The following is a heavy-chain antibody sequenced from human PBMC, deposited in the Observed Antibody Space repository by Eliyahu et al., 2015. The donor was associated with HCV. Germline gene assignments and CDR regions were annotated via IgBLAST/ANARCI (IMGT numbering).Heavy chain of an antibody. CDR2: XRSKTXGGTA. Sequence: EVQLEESGGSLVEPGGSLRLSCATSGFNFNNAWINWVRQAPGKGLEWVGRXRSKTXGGTADYAAFVNGRFTXARDGSKDTLYLQMDTLKTEDTAIYFCTLSNGHSIRGVIMELDYWGQGTLVTVSS. CDR3: TLSNGHSIRGVIMELDY. J-gene: IGHJ4*02. CDR1: GFNFNNAW. V-gene: IGHV3-15*07. D-gene: IGHD3-10*01.